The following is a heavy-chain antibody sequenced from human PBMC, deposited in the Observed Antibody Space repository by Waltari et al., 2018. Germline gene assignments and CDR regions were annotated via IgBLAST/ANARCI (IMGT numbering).Heavy chain of an antibody. J-gene: IGHJ6*03. CDR3: AKDSGADYYYYMDV. CDR1: GFTFSSYG. V-gene: IGHV3-30*02. CDR2: IRYDGSNK. Sequence: QVQLVESGGGVVQPGGSLRLSCAASGFTFSSYGLHWVRPAPGKGLEWVAFIRYDGSNKYYADSVKGRFTISRDNSKNTLYLQMNSLRAEDTAVYYCAKDSGADYYYYMDVWGKGTTVTVSS. D-gene: IGHD3-10*01.